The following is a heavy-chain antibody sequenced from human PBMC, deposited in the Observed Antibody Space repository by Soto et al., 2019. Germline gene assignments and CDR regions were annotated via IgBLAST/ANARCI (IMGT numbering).Heavy chain of an antibody. CDR1: GFTFSNFA. CDR3: AKDIVAVGGYETFDF. D-gene: IGHD5-12*01. V-gene: IGHV3-23*01. Sequence: EVQLSQSGGGLVHPGGSLRLSCAASGFTFSNFAMRWVRQAPGKGLEWVSDISGSGGSTYYAESVKGRFTISRDNSKNTLFLQMNSLRVEDTAVYYCAKDIVAVGGYETFDFWGQGTMVTVSS. CDR2: ISGSGGST. J-gene: IGHJ4*02.